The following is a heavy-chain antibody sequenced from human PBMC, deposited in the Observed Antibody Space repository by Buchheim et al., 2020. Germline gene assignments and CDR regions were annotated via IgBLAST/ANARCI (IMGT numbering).Heavy chain of an antibody. D-gene: IGHD2-8*01. V-gene: IGHV4-39*07. Sequence: QLQLQESGPGLVKPSETLSLTCTVSGGSISSSSYYWGWIRQPPGKGLEWIGSIYYSGSTYYNPSLKSRVTISVDTSKNKFSLKLSSVTAADTAVYYCARDRSYCTNGACPYGMDVWGQGTT. CDR3: ARDRSYCTNGACPYGMDV. J-gene: IGHJ6*02. CDR2: IYYSGST. CDR1: GGSISSSSYY.